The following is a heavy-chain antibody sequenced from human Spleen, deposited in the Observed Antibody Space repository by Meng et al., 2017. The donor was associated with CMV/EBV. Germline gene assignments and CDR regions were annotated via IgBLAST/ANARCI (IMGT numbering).Heavy chain of an antibody. CDR2: ISSSSNYI. CDR1: GFTFSPYS. D-gene: IGHD3-16*01. Sequence: GESLKISCAASGFTFSPYSMNWVRQAPGKGLEWVSSISSSSNYIYYADSVKGRFTISRDNAKNSLYLQMNSLRVEGTAVYYCASREGGYWGQGTLVTVSS. V-gene: IGHV3-21*01. J-gene: IGHJ4*02. CDR3: ASREGGY.